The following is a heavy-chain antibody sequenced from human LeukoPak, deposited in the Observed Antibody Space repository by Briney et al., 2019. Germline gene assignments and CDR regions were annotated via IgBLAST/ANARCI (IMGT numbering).Heavy chain of an antibody. CDR1: GFTFSNYW. Sequence: GGSLRLSCAASGFTFSNYWMHWVRQAPGKGLVWVSRVNSDGSGTTYAHSVKGRFTISRDNAKNTLYLQMNSLRAEDTAVYYCARESKYSGYPFDYWGQGTLVTVSS. CDR2: VNSDGSGT. V-gene: IGHV3-74*01. CDR3: ARESKYSGYPFDY. J-gene: IGHJ4*02. D-gene: IGHD5-12*01.